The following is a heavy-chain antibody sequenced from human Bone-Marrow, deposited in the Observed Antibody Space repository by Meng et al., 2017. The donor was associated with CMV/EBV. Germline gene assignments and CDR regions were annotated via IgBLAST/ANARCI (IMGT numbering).Heavy chain of an antibody. D-gene: IGHD3-3*01. CDR2: ISSSGSTI. CDR3: ARDREFMKGFLEWLPVYYGMDV. V-gene: IGHV3-48*03. Sequence: GGSLRLSCAASGFTFSSYAMHWVRQAPGKGLEWVSYISSSGSTIYYADSVKGRFTISRDNAKNSLYLQMNSLRAEDTAVYYCARDREFMKGFLEWLPVYYGMDVWGQGTTVTVSS. J-gene: IGHJ6*02. CDR1: GFTFSSYA.